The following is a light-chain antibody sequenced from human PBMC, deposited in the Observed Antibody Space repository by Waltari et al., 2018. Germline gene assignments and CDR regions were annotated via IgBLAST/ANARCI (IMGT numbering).Light chain of an antibody. Sequence: ETVLTQSPATLSLSPGERATLSCKASQNVDRYLAWYQQKPGQAPRLLIYDTSHRATGIPVRFSGSGSGTDFTLTISSLEPEDFAVYYCQQRKNWPPLTFGGGTKVEIK. V-gene: IGKV3-11*01. J-gene: IGKJ4*01. CDR2: DTS. CDR3: QQRKNWPPLT. CDR1: QNVDRY.